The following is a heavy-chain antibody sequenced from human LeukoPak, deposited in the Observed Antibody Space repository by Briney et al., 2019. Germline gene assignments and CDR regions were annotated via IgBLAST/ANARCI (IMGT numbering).Heavy chain of an antibody. CDR3: ARARFVDFWSGSLDY. J-gene: IGHJ4*02. D-gene: IGHD3-3*01. CDR1: GGSISSYY. Sequence: PSETLSLTCTVSGGSISSYYWSWIRQPPGKGLEWIGYIYYSGSTNYNPSLKSRVTISVDTSKNQFSLKLSSVTAADTAVYYCARARFVDFWSGSLDYWGQGTLVTVSS. CDR2: IYYSGST. V-gene: IGHV4-59*12.